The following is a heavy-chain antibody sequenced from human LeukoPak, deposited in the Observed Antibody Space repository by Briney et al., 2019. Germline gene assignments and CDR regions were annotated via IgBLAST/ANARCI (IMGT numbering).Heavy chain of an antibody. CDR3: AKASVYDYVWASHRSSYFDS. J-gene: IGHJ4*02. D-gene: IGHD3-16*02. CDR1: GFTFSIFA. CDR2: LSGSVGST. V-gene: IGHV3-23*01. Sequence: GGSLRLSCAASGFTFSIFAMSCVRQAPGKGLEWGSALSGSVGSTFYADSVRGRFTISRDNSKNTLFLQMNSLRADDTAVYYCAKASVYDYVWASHRSSYFDSWGKGTLVTVSS.